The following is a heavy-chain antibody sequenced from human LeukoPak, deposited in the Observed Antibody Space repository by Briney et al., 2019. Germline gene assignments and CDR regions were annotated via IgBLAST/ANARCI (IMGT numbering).Heavy chain of an antibody. CDR3: ARLRGYSYAADP. V-gene: IGHV4-39*01. Sequence: SETLSLICTVSGDSMSSSSVYYWGWIRQAPGKGLEWIGSIYDTGSTHYSPTLQSRVSIYLEKSQSQFSLKLTSVTAADTAVYYCARLRGYSYAADPWGRGTLVTVSS. D-gene: IGHD5-18*01. CDR2: IYDTGST. CDR1: GDSMSSSSVYY. J-gene: IGHJ5*02.